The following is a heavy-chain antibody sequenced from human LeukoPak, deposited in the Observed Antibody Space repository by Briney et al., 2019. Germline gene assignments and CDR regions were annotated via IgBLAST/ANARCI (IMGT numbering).Heavy chain of an antibody. J-gene: IGHJ4*03. CDR1: GFTFSSYS. CDR3: ASGRYYYDSSGSPGYFDY. D-gene: IGHD3-22*01. V-gene: IGHV3-21*01. CDR2: ISSSSSYI. Sequence: GGSLRLSCAASGFTFSSYSMNWVRQAPGKGLEWVSSISSSSSYIYYADSVKGRFTISRDNAKNSLYLQMNSLRAEDTAVYYCASGRYYYDSSGSPGYFDYWGQGTLVTVSS.